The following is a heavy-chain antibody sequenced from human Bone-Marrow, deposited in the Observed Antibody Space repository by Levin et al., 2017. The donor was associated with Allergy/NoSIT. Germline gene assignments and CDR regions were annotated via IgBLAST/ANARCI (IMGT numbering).Heavy chain of an antibody. CDR2: IRSKAYGGTT. CDR1: GFTFGDYA. V-gene: IGHV3-49*04. J-gene: IGHJ6*02. CDR3: TRGRLQTFSPRSYYGCYGMDV. Sequence: GGSLRLSCTASGFTFGDYAMSWVRQAPGKGLEWVGFIRSKAYGGTTEYAASVKGRFTISRDDSKSIAYLQMNSLKTEDTAVYYCTRGRLQTFSPRSYYGCYGMDVWGQGTTVTVSS. D-gene: IGHD1-26*01.